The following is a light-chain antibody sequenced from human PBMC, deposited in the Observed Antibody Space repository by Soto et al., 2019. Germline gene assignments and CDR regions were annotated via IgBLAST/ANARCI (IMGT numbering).Light chain of an antibody. CDR3: AAWDDNLNGPV. CDR2: RNS. Sequence: QSVLTQPPSASGTPGQRVTVSCSGSSSNIGTNTVSWYQQLPGTAPKLLISRNSQRPSGVPARFSGSKSGTSASLAISGLQSEDEADYYCAAWDDNLNGPVFGGGTKLTVL. V-gene: IGLV1-44*01. CDR1: SSNIGTNT. J-gene: IGLJ2*01.